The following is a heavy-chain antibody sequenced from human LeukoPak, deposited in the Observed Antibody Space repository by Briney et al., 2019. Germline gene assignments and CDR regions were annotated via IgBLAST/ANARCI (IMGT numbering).Heavy chain of an antibody. CDR3: ARGTEMATVGSWFDP. D-gene: IGHD5-24*01. CDR2: INQDGTTK. CDR1: GFGFSSYW. Sequence: GGSLRLSCAASGFGFSSYWMSWVRHNPGKGLEWVANINQDGTTKYYRDFAKGRFTISRDNAQNSLYLQMNSLRAEDTAVYYCARGTEMATVGSWFDPWGQGTLVTVSS. V-gene: IGHV3-7*01. J-gene: IGHJ5*02.